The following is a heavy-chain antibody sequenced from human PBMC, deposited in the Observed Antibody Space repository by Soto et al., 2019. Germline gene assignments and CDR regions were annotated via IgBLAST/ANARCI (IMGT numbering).Heavy chain of an antibody. J-gene: IGHJ6*02. D-gene: IGHD3-10*01. CDR1: GGNFKKNA. CDR3: ARGPFRPSAMDV. CDR2: TIPALGKT. V-gene: IGHV1-69*10. Sequence: SVKVSCKTSGGNFKKNAFTWVRQAPGQGLEWMGGTIPALGKTHYIEKFQGRVTITVDDATRTVYMEVRDLTSEDTAIYYCARGPFRPSAMDVWGQGTTVTVSS.